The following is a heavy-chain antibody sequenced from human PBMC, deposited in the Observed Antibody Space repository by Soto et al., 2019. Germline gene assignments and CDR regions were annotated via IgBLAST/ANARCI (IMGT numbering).Heavy chain of an antibody. CDR3: ARAENYESGGYYPLGNDY. D-gene: IGHD3-22*01. CDR1: GGSISSSSYY. CDR2: IYYSGST. V-gene: IGHV4-39*07. Sequence: SETLSLTCTVSGGSISSSSYYWGWIRQPPGKGLEWIGSIYYSGSTNYNPSLKSRVTISVDTSKNQFSLKLSSVTAADTAVYYCARAENYESGGYYPLGNDYWGQGTLVTVSS. J-gene: IGHJ4*02.